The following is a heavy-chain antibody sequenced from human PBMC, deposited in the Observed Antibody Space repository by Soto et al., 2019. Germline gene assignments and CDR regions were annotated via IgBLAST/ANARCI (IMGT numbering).Heavy chain of an antibody. J-gene: IGHJ3*02. D-gene: IGHD2-21*02. CDR3: AKPTSGGDPSRDAFDI. CDR1: GFTFSSYG. CDR2: ISYDGSNK. Sequence: GGSLRLSCAASGFTFSSYGMHWVRQAPGKGLEWVAVISYDGSNKYYADSVKGRFTISRDNSKNTLYLQMNSLRAEDTAVYYCAKPTSGGDPSRDAFDIWGQGTMVTVSS. V-gene: IGHV3-30*18.